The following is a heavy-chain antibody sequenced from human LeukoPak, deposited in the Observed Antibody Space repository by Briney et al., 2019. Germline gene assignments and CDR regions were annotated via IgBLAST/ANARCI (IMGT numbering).Heavy chain of an antibody. CDR3: ARATTVANPAY. J-gene: IGHJ4*02. Sequence: PSETLSLTCTVSGGSISSSSYYWGWIRQPPGKGLEWIGSIYYSGSTYHNPSLKSRVTISVDTSKNQFSLKLSSVTAVDTAVYYCARATTVANPAYWGQGTLVTVSS. D-gene: IGHD4-17*01. V-gene: IGHV4-39*01. CDR2: IYYSGST. CDR1: GGSISSSSYY.